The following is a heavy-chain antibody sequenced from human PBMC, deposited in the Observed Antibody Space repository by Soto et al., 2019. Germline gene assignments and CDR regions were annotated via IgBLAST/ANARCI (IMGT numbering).Heavy chain of an antibody. CDR1: GFTFSSYG. CDR3: AKDISGASWFDP. Sequence: GGSLRLSCAASGFTFSSYGMHWARQAPGKGLEWVAVISYDGSNKYYADSVKGRFTISRDNSKNTLYLQMNSLRAEDTAVYYCAKDISGASWFDPWGQGTLVTVPS. D-gene: IGHD1-26*01. CDR2: ISYDGSNK. V-gene: IGHV3-30*18. J-gene: IGHJ5*02.